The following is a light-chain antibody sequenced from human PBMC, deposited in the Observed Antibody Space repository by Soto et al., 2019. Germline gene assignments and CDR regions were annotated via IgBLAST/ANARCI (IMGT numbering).Light chain of an antibody. CDR3: SSYTSSSTLE. J-gene: IGLJ2*01. CDR1: SSDVGGYNY. Sequence: QSALTQPASVSGSPGQSITISCTGTSSDVGGYNYVSWYQQHPGKAPKLMIYEVSNRPSAVSNRFSGSKSGNTASLTISGLPAEDEADYYCSSYTSSSTLEFGGGTKLTVL. V-gene: IGLV2-14*01. CDR2: EVS.